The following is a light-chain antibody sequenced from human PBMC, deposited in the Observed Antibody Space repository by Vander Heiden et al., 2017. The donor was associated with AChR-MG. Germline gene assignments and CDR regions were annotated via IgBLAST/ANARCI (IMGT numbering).Light chain of an antibody. CDR1: NSNIGSKT. CDR2: RDD. V-gene: IGLV1-44*01. CDR3: AAWDDTLKGVA. J-gene: IGLJ2*01. Sequence: QSVLTQPPSASGAPGQRVTISCSGSNSNIGSKTVTVQWYQQLPGTAPKVIIYRDDQRPSGVPERFSGSKSGTSASLSISGLQSEDEADYYCAAWDDTLKGVAFGGGTKLTVL.